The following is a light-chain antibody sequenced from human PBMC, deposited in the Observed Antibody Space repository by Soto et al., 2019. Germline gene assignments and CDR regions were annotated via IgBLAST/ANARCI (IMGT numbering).Light chain of an antibody. Sequence: EIALTQSPGTLSLSPGGRATLSCRASQSVRSSYLAWYQQRPGQAPRLLIFGASFRATGIPDRFSGSGSGTDFTLTISRLEPEDFAVYYCQHYGSPLTFGGGTKVEIK. CDR2: GAS. CDR3: QHYGSPLT. CDR1: QSVRSSY. J-gene: IGKJ4*01. V-gene: IGKV3-20*01.